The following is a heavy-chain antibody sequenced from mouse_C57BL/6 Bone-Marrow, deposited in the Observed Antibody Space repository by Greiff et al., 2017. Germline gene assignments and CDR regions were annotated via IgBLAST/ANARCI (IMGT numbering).Heavy chain of an antibody. V-gene: IGHV5-12*01. Sequence: EVKLVESGGGLVQPGGSLKLSCAASGFTFSDYYMYWVRQTPEKRLEWVAYISTGGGSTYYPDTVKGRFTISRENAKNTLYLQMSRLKTEDTAMYYCARRNYGSSYAMDYWGQGTSVTVSS. CDR1: GFTFSDYY. CDR2: ISTGGGST. CDR3: ARRNYGSSYAMDY. J-gene: IGHJ4*01. D-gene: IGHD1-1*01.